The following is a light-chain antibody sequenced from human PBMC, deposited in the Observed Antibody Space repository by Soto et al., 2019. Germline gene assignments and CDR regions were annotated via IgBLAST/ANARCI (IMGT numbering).Light chain of an antibody. CDR1: NSDIGDWNY. CDR3: TSFSRGTTLLV. CDR2: EVN. Sequence: QSALTQPASVSGSPGQSITISCTGANSDIGDWNYVSWYQQYPGKAPKVIIYEVNYRPSGVSYRFSGSKSGNTASLTISGLQAEDAADYYCTSFSRGTTLLVFGGGTKLTVL. J-gene: IGLJ7*01. V-gene: IGLV2-14*01.